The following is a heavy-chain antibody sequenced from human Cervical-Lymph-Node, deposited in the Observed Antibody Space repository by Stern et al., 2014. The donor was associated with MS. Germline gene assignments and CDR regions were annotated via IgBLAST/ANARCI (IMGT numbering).Heavy chain of an antibody. Sequence: DQLVESGGGVVQPGTPRRLSCVGSGFSFKTYGMHWVRQAPGKGLEWVADMSFDGGNRNYADSVKGRFIISRDNSKNILYLEMSSLTSEDTAMYYCAKDMGGGYYHYYGMDAWGQGTTVSVSS. CDR2: MSFDGGNR. V-gene: IGHV3-30*18. CDR1: GFSFKTYG. J-gene: IGHJ6*02. D-gene: IGHD1-26*01. CDR3: AKDMGGGYYHYYGMDA.